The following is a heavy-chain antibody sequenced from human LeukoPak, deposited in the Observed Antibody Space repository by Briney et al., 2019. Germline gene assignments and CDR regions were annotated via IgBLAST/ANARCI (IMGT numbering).Heavy chain of an antibody. CDR3: ATLPNLVQGLSLDY. Sequence: GASVKVSCKASGYTFTSYGISWVRQAPGKGLEWMGGFDPEDGETIYAQKFQGRVTMTEDTSTDTAYMELSSLRSEDTAVYYCATLPNLVQGLSLDYWGQGPLFTVSS. D-gene: IGHD1-1*01. CDR2: FDPEDGET. V-gene: IGHV1-24*01. CDR1: GYTFTSYG. J-gene: IGHJ4*02.